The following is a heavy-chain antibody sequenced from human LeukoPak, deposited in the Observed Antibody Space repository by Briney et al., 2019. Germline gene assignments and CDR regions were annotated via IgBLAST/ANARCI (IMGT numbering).Heavy chain of an antibody. V-gene: IGHV4-39*07. CDR3: ARDRYGSGSNSYYYYGMDV. CDR2: VYYSGGT. J-gene: IGHJ6*02. CDR1: GGSISSSSYN. D-gene: IGHD3-10*01. Sequence: NPSETLSLTCNVSGGSISSSSYNWGWIRQPPGKPLEWIGSVYYSGGTNYNPSLKSRVTISVDTSKNQFSLKLSSVTAADTAVYYCARDRYGSGSNSYYYYGMDVWGQGTTVTVSS.